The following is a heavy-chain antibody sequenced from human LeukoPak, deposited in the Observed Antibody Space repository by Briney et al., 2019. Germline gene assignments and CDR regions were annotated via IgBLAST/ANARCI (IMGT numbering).Heavy chain of an antibody. J-gene: IGHJ2*01. CDR1: GGSISSSLYY. CDR3: TRLGGLTLHSGWNYWYYDL. D-gene: IGHD6-19*01. CDR2: IYFSGTT. V-gene: IGHV4-39*01. Sequence: PLETLSLTCTVSGGSISSSLYYWGWVRQPPGKGLEWIGNIYFSGTTYDNPSLKSRFTTSVDTSKNQFSLKVNSVTAADTAVYYCTRLGGLTLHSGWNYWYYDLWGRGILVTVSS.